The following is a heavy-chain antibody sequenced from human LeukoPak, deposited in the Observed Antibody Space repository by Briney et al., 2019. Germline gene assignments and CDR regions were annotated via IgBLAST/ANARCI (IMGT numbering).Heavy chain of an antibody. CDR1: GGTFNNFA. Sequence: SVKVSCKASGGTFNNFAISWVRQAPGQGLEWMGGIIPIFGTANYAQKFQGRVTITADESTSTAYMELSSLRSEDTAVYYCASGRGNEVFDYWGQGTLVTVSS. CDR3: ASGRGNEVFDY. CDR2: IIPIFGTA. J-gene: IGHJ4*02. D-gene: IGHD1-1*01. V-gene: IGHV1-69*13.